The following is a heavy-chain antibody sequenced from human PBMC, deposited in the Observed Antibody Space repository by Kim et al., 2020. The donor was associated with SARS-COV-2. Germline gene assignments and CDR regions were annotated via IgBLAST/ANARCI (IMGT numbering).Heavy chain of an antibody. Sequence: GGSLRLSCEASGFIFRSFWMHWVRQVPGEGLTWVARISDDGKTTNYADSVMGRFTISRDDARSTLFLHTNSLRGDDTAVYYCGRDLTGRSDYWGRGTLVTVST. CDR3: GRDLTGRSDY. CDR1: GFIFRSFW. CDR2: ISDDGKTT. V-gene: IGHV3-74*01. J-gene: IGHJ4*02. D-gene: IGHD1-26*01.